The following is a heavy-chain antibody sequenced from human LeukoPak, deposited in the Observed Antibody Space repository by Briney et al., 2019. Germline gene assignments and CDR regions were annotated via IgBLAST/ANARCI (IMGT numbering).Heavy chain of an antibody. Sequence: GGPLRLSCVASGFSFGKYWMSWVRQAPGKGLEWVANIKLDGSEKNYVDSVKGRFTISRDNTKNSLYLQMNSLRAEDTAVFYCARDQYDTWSRRGNFDSWGQGTLVIVSS. CDR3: ARDQYDTWSRRGNFDS. V-gene: IGHV3-7*03. CDR2: IKLDGSEK. CDR1: GFSFGKYW. D-gene: IGHD3/OR15-3a*01. J-gene: IGHJ4*02.